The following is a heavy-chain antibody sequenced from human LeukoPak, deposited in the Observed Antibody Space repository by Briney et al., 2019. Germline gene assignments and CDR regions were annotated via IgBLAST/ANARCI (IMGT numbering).Heavy chain of an antibody. V-gene: IGHV4-34*01. J-gene: IGHJ3*02. CDR3: VKSNSRYQPWTLDI. D-gene: IGHD2-2*01. CDR2: INHSGST. Sequence: SETLSLTCAMYGGSFSGYYWSWIRQPPGKGLEWIGEINHSGSTNYNPSPKSRVTLSVDTSKNQFSLKVNSVTAADTAMYYCVKSNSRYQPWTLDIWGRGTMVTVSS. CDR1: GGSFSGYY.